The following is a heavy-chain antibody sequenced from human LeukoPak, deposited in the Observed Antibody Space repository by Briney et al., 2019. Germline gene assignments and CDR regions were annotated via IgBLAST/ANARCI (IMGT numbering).Heavy chain of an antibody. CDR3: ARGGDSSGYSNWFDP. D-gene: IGHD3-22*01. Sequence: GASVKVSCKASGYTLTGYYIHWVRQAPGQGLEWMGWINPNGDGTNYAQNFQGRVTVTRDTSISTAYMELSRLRSEDTAVYYCARGGDSSGYSNWFDPWGQGTLVTVSS. CDR1: GYTLTGYY. V-gene: IGHV1-2*02. J-gene: IGHJ5*02. CDR2: INPNGDGT.